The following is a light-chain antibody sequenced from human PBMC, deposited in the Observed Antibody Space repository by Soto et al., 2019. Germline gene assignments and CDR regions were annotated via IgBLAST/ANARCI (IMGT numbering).Light chain of an antibody. CDR2: GAS. CDR3: QKYDRVSRT. CDR1: QGIGND. Sequence: DIQMSQSPSSLSASVGDRVTVSCRASQGIGNDLAWYQQKPGKVPKLLIYGASTLQWGVPSRFSGSGSGTEFTLTVSSLQPEDVATYCCQKYDRVSRTFCQGTKVEIK. J-gene: IGKJ1*01. V-gene: IGKV1-27*01.